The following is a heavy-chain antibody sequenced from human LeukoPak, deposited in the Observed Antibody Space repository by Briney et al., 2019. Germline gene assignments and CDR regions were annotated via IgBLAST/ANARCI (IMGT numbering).Heavy chain of an antibody. V-gene: IGHV3-33*01. CDR3: ARWGGTRQYYFDY. D-gene: IGHD1-1*01. CDR1: GFIFSDYG. CDR2: TRFDGSIR. Sequence: GGSLRLSCAVSGFIFSDYGFHWVRQAPGKGLEWVAVTRFDGSIRQYADSVKGRFTISRDDSKNTLYLQMNFLKSEDTAVYYCARWGGTRQYYFDYWGQGTLVTVSS. J-gene: IGHJ4*02.